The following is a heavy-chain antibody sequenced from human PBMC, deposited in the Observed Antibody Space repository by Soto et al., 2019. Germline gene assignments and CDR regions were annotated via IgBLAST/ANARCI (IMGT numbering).Heavy chain of an antibody. J-gene: IGHJ4*02. D-gene: IGHD7-27*01. CDR2: ISGSGGST. Sequence: GGSLSLSYAASRFAFSSYAMSWVRQAPGKGLEWVSAISGSGGSTYYADSLKGRFTISRDNSKNTLYLQMNSLRAEDTAVYYCAKAQGNWGPLDYWGQGTLVTVSS. CDR1: RFAFSSYA. CDR3: AKAQGNWGPLDY. V-gene: IGHV3-23*01.